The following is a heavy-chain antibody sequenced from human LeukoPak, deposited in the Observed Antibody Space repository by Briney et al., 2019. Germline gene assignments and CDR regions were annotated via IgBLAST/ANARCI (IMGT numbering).Heavy chain of an antibody. J-gene: IGHJ4*02. Sequence: GGSLRLSCAASGFTLGDYGMHWVLQAPGKGLEWVAFIRYDGSDKYYADSVRGRFTISRDNSKNTLYLQMNSLRVEDTAVYYCAKDRLVPGSVLDYWGQGTLVTVSS. CDR3: AKDRLVPGSVLDY. CDR1: GFTLGDYG. V-gene: IGHV3-30*02. D-gene: IGHD6-19*01. CDR2: IRYDGSDK.